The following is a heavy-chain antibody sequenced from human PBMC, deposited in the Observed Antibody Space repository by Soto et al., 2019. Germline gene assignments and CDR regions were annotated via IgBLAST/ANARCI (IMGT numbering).Heavy chain of an antibody. Sequence: EVPLVESGGGLVQPGRSLRLSCAASGFTFDDYAMHWVRQAPGKGLEWVSGISWNSGSIGFADSVKGRFTISRDNAKNSLYLQMNSLRAEDTALYYCTKDDSYDSSGSFDYWGQGTLVTVSS. V-gene: IGHV3-9*01. D-gene: IGHD3-22*01. J-gene: IGHJ4*02. CDR3: TKDDSYDSSGSFDY. CDR2: ISWNSGSI. CDR1: GFTFDDYA.